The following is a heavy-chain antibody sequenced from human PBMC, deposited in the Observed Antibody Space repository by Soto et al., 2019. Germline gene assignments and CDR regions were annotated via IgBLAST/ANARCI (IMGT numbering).Heavy chain of an antibody. J-gene: IGHJ3*02. CDR3: ARLLGWEPINRGDI. D-gene: IGHD1-26*01. CDR2: VYPGDSDT. Sequence: RESLKISCKGSGYNFPSFWIAWVRQMPGKGLEWMGIVYPGDSDTRYSPSFQGHITISADKSITTAYLQWSSLKASDTAMYYCARLLGWEPINRGDIWGQGTMVTVSS. V-gene: IGHV5-51*01. CDR1: GYNFPSFW.